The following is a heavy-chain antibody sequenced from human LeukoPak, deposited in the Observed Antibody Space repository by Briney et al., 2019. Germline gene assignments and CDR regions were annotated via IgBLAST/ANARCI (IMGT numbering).Heavy chain of an antibody. Sequence: PGGSLRLSCAGSGFTFSTYWMHWVRQAPGTGLVWVSRINGDGSITTYAVSVVRRFTISRDNAKNTLYLQMNSLRAEDTAVYYCARVWTKGFDYWGQGTLLTVSS. CDR3: ARVWTKGFDY. CDR2: INGDGSIT. V-gene: IGHV3-74*01. CDR1: GFTFSTYW. J-gene: IGHJ4*02. D-gene: IGHD3/OR15-3a*01.